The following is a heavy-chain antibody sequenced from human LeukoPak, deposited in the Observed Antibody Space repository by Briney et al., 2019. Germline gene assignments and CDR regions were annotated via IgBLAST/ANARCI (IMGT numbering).Heavy chain of an antibody. D-gene: IGHD2-15*01. CDR1: GFTFSSYS. Sequence: PGGSLRLSCAASGFTFSSYSMNWVRQAPGKGLEWVAVISYDGSNKYYADSVKGRFTISRDNSKNTLYLQMNSLRAEDTAVYYCARDQLVAATSPPDYWGQGTLVTVSS. J-gene: IGHJ4*02. CDR3: ARDQLVAATSPPDY. V-gene: IGHV3-30*03. CDR2: ISYDGSNK.